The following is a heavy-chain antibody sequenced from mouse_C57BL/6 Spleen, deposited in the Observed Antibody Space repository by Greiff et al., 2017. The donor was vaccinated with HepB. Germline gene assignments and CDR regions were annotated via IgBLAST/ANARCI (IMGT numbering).Heavy chain of an antibody. D-gene: IGHD1-1*01. CDR3: ARDGGYYYWYFDV. V-gene: IGHV1-53*01. CDR1: GYTFTSYW. CDR2: IIPSNGGT. Sequence: QVQLQQPGTELVKPGASVKLSCKASGYTFTSYWMHWVKQRPGEGLEWIGNIIPSNGGTNYNEKFKSKTTLTEDKSFSTAYMQHSILTAEDSAVYCCARDGGYYYWYFDVWGTGTTVTVSS. J-gene: IGHJ1*03.